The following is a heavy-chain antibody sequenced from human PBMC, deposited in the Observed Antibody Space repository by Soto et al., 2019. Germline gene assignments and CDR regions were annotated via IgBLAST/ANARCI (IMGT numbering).Heavy chain of an antibody. CDR1: GFTFSSYA. V-gene: IGHV3-64*01. CDR3: ARGGGSIFGVVIIMGYYYYMDV. CDR2: ISSNGGST. D-gene: IGHD3-3*01. J-gene: IGHJ6*03. Sequence: GGSLRLSCAASGFTFSSYAMHWVRQAPGKGLEYVSAISSNGGSTYYANSVKGRFTISRDNSKNTLYLQMGSLRAEDMAVYYCARGGGSIFGVVIIMGYYYYMDVWGKGTTVTVSS.